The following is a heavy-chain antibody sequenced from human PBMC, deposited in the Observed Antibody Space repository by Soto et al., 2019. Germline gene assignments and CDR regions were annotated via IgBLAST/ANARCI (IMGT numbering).Heavy chain of an antibody. Sequence: QVQLVESGGGVVQPGRSLRLSCAASGFTFSSYAMHWVRQAPGKGLEWVAVISYDGSNKYYADSVKGRFTISRDNSKNTLYLQMNSLRAEDTAVYYCARDQGVGRDGYNLVFDYWGQGTLVTVSS. CDR1: GFTFSSYA. CDR3: ARDQGVGRDGYNLVFDY. D-gene: IGHD5-12*01. V-gene: IGHV3-30-3*01. CDR2: ISYDGSNK. J-gene: IGHJ4*02.